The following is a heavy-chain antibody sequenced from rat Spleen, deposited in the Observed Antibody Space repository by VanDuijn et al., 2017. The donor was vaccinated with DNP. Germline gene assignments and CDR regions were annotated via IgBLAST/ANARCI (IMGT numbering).Heavy chain of an antibody. CDR1: GYTFSTYY. V-gene: IGHV1-43*01. D-gene: IGHD1-6*01. CDR3: ARWEVYYGFFLY. J-gene: IGHJ2*01. CDR2: VNTGSGGT. Sequence: QVQLQQSGAELAKPGSSVKISCKASGYTFSTYYIGWIKQTTGLGLELVGYVNTGSGGTGYNEKFKGKATLTVDKSSSTAFMQLSSLTPDDSAVYYCARWEVYYGFFLYWGQGVMVTVSS.